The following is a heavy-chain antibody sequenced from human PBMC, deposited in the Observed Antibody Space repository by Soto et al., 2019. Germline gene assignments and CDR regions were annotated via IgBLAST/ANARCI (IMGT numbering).Heavy chain of an antibody. CDR3: ARHKDYYYYGMDV. Sequence: SETLSLTCTVSGGSSSSSSYYWGWIRQPPGKGLEWIGSIYYSGSTYYNPSLKSRVTISVDTSKNQFSLKLSSVTAADTAVYYCARHKDYYYYGMDVWGQGTTVTVSS. CDR2: IYYSGST. V-gene: IGHV4-39*01. CDR1: GGSSSSSSYY. J-gene: IGHJ6*02.